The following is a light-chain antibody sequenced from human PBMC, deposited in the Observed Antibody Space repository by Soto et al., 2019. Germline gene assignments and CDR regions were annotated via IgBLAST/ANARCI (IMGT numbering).Light chain of an antibody. CDR3: QQYGSSPT. CDR2: GAS. J-gene: IGKJ4*01. CDR1: QSVSST. Sequence: EIVMTQSPATLSVSPGERATLSCRASQSVSSTVAWYQQKPGQAPRLLIYGASTRATGIPARFSGSGSGTEFTLTISRLEPADLAVYYCQQYGSSPTFGGGTKVDI. V-gene: IGKV3-15*01.